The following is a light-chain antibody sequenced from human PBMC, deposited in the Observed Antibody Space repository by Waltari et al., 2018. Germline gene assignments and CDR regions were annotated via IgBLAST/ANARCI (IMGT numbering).Light chain of an antibody. CDR1: TCDVGGYNT. CDR2: EVS. J-gene: IGLJ1*01. CDR3: SSYAGSNNYV. V-gene: IGLV2-8*01. Sequence: QSALTQPPSASGSPGQSVTLSCTGTTCDVGGYNTVPWYQQHPGKAPKLMIYEVSKRPSGVPDRFSGSKSGNTASLTVSGLQAEDEADYYCSSYAGSNNYVFGTGTKVTVL.